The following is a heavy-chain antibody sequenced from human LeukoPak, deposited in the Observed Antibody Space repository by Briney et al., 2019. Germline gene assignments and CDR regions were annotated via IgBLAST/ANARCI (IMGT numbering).Heavy chain of an antibody. J-gene: IGHJ5*02. Sequence: SETLSLTCAVSGYSISSGYYWGWIRQPPGKGLEWIGSIYHSGSTYYNPSLKSRVTISVDTSKNQFSLKLSSVTAADTAVYYCARGGVEQWPVPVDWFDPWGQGTLVTVSS. CDR1: GYSISSGYY. V-gene: IGHV4-38-2*01. CDR2: IYHSGST. CDR3: ARGGVEQWPVPVDWFDP. D-gene: IGHD6-19*01.